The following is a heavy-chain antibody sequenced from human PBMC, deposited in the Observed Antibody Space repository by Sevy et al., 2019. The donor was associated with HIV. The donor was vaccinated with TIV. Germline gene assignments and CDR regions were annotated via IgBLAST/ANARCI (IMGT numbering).Heavy chain of an antibody. CDR3: ARDGTSSGYYYGGFDY. J-gene: IGHJ4*02. CDR2: ISYDGSNK. Sequence: GSLRLSCAASGFTFSSYAMHWVRQAPGKGLEWVAVISYDGSNKYYADSVKGRFTISRDNSKNTLYLQMNSLRAEDTAVYYCARDGTSSGYYYGGFDYWGQGTLVTVSS. V-gene: IGHV3-30*04. CDR1: GFTFSSYA. D-gene: IGHD3-22*01.